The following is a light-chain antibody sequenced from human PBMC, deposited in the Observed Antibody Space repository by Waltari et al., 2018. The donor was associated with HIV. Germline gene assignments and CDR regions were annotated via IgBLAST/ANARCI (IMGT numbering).Light chain of an antibody. CDR2: DAS. Sequence: EILMTQSPAPLSVSPGERATLSCRASQSVSSNLAWYQQKPGQAPRLLVYDASTRATGIPARFSGSGSGTEFTLTISSLQSEDFAVYYCQQYNNWPPRDTFGQGTKLEIK. V-gene: IGKV3-15*01. CDR1: QSVSSN. CDR3: QQYNNWPPRDT. J-gene: IGKJ2*01.